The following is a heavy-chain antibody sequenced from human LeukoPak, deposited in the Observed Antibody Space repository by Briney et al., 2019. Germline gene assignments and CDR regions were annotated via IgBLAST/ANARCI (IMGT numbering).Heavy chain of an antibody. CDR3: ARDQSYYRV. D-gene: IGHD2-21*01. V-gene: IGHV3-21*04. J-gene: IGHJ4*02. Sequence: GGSLRLSCAASGFTFSSYIMNWVRQAPGKGLEWVSSISSSSNYIYYADSVKGRFTISRDNAENSLYLQMSSLRAEDTAMYYCARDQSYYRVWGQGTLVTVSS. CDR1: GFTFSSYI. CDR2: ISSSSNYI.